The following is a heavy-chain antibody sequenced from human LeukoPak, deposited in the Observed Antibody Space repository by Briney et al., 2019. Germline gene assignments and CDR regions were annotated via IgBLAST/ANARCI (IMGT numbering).Heavy chain of an antibody. CDR2: INSDGSST. V-gene: IGHV3-74*01. J-gene: IGHJ4*02. Sequence: GGSLRLSCAASGFTFSSYWMHWVRQAPGKGLVWVSRINSDGSSTSYADSVKGRFTISRDNAKNTLYLQMNSLRAEDTAVYYCARGGGYSYGPFDYWGQGTLVTVSS. CDR3: ARGGGYSYGPFDY. D-gene: IGHD5-18*01. CDR1: GFTFSSYW.